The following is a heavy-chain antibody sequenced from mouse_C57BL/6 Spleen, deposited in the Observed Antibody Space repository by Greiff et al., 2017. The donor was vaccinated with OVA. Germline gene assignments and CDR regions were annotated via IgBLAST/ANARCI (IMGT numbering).Heavy chain of an antibody. CDR2: IDPSDSYT. Sequence: VQLQQPGAELVKPGASVKLSCKASGYTFTSYWMQWVKQRPGQGLEWIGEIDPSDSYTNYNQKFKGKATLTVDTSSSTAYMQLSSLTSEDSAVYYCARKGHYSYYFDYWGQGTTLTVSS. J-gene: IGHJ2*01. CDR3: ARKGHYSYYFDY. CDR1: GYTFTSYW. D-gene: IGHD1-1*02. V-gene: IGHV1-50*01.